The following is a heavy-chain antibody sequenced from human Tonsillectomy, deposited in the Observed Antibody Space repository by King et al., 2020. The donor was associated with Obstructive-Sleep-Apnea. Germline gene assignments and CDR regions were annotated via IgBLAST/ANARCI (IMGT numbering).Heavy chain of an antibody. Sequence: LQLQESGPGLVKPSQTLSLTCTVSGGSITNGGYYWSWIRQRPGQGLEWIGYIHYTGSTYYNPSLKSRLTISIDTSNNQFSLKLSSVTAADTAGYYCALSFYYDSSAAEGAFDIWGQGTMVTVSS. CDR1: GGSITNGGYY. V-gene: IGHV4-31*03. CDR3: ALSFYYDSSAAEGAFDI. J-gene: IGHJ3*02. D-gene: IGHD3-22*01. CDR2: IHYTGST.